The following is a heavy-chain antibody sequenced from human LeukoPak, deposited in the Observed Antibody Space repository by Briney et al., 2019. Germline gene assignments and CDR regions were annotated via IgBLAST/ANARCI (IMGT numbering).Heavy chain of an antibody. CDR1: GGSISSSSYY. CDR3: ARLVRDVRITMVAPGI. CDR2: IYYSGST. D-gene: IGHD3-10*01. V-gene: IGHV4-39*07. J-gene: IGHJ3*02. Sequence: PSETLSLTCTVSGGSISSSSYYWGWIRQPPGKGLEWIGSIYYSGSTYYNPSLKSRVTISVDTSKNQFSLKLSSVTAADTAVYYCARLVRDVRITMVAPGIWGQGTMVTVSS.